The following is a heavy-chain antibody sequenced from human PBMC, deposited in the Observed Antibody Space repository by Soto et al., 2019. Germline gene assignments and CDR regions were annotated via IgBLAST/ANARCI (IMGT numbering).Heavy chain of an antibody. CDR3: VKMLLYYYDSSGYYDAFDI. J-gene: IGHJ3*02. Sequence: GGSLRLSCSASGFTFSSYAMHWVRQAPGKGLEYVSAISSNGGSTYYADSVKGRFTISRDNSKNTLYLQMSSLRAEDTAVYYCVKMLLYYYDSSGYYDAFDIWGQGTMVTVSS. D-gene: IGHD3-22*01. V-gene: IGHV3-64D*08. CDR2: ISSNGGST. CDR1: GFTFSSYA.